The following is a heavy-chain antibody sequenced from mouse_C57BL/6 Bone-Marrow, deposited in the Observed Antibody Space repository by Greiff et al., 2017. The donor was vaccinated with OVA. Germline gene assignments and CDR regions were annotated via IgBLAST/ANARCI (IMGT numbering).Heavy chain of an antibody. J-gene: IGHJ3*01. V-gene: IGHV1-55*01. Sequence: QVQLQQPGAELVKPGASVKMSCKASGYTFTSYWITWVKQRPGQGLEWIGDIYPGSGSTNYNEKFKSKATLTVDTSSSTAYMQLSSLTSEDSAVYYCAREGAYDGYFPWFAYGGQGTLVTVSA. CDR1: GYTFTSYW. CDR3: AREGAYDGYFPWFAY. CDR2: IYPGSGST. D-gene: IGHD2-3*01.